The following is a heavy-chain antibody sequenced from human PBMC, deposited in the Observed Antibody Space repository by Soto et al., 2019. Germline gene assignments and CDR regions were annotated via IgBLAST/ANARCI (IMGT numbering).Heavy chain of an antibody. CDR1: GITFSNYG. CDR2: IAYDGSSK. J-gene: IGHJ4*02. V-gene: IGHV3-30*03. CDR3: ARRGTAALGTSRNDHFDS. D-gene: IGHD1-1*01. Sequence: GGSLRLSCAASGITFSNYGMHWVRQAPGRGLEWLAVIAYDGSSKYYAESVRGRFTISRDNARNTVFLQMNSLRGEDTAVYYCARRGTAALGTSRNDHFDSWGQGALVTVSS.